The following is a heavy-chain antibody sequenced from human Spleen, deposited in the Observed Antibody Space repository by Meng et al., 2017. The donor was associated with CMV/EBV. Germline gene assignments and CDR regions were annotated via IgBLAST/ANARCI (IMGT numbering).Heavy chain of an antibody. CDR1: GFAFSSFG. Sequence: GGSLRLSCAASGFAFSSFGMHWVRQAPGKGLEWVTLIRSKAYGGTTEYAASVKGRFTISRDDSKGIAYLQMNSLKTEDTAVYYCTRGDDILTGYPEYGMDVWGHGTTVTVSS. CDR2: IRSKAYGGTT. D-gene: IGHD3-9*01. CDR3: TRGDDILTGYPEYGMDV. V-gene: IGHV3-49*04. J-gene: IGHJ6*02.